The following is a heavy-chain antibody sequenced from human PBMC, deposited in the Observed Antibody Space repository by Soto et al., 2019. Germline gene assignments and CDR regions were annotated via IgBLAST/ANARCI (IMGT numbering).Heavy chain of an antibody. CDR1: GFTFSSYG. J-gene: IGHJ1*01. Sequence: QVQLVESGGGVVQPGRSLRLSCAASGFTFSSYGMHWVRQAPGKGLEWVAVIWYDGSNKYYADSVKGRFTISRDNSKNTLYLQMNSLRAEDTAVHYCARASSSGWEYFQHWGQGTLVTVSS. CDR3: ARASSSGWEYFQH. CDR2: IWYDGSNK. V-gene: IGHV3-33*01. D-gene: IGHD6-19*01.